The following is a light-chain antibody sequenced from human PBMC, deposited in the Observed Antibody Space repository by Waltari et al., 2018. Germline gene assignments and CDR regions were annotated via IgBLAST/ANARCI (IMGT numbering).Light chain of an antibody. CDR2: AAS. J-gene: IGKJ2*01. CDR3: QQSYSTPYT. Sequence: DIQMTQSPSSLFASVGDRVTITCRTSQSINTYLNWYQQKPGKVPNFLIYAASSLQTGGPSRFSGSGSGTDFTLTISSLQPEDFATYYCQQSYSTPYTFGQGTKLEIK. V-gene: IGKV1-39*01. CDR1: QSINTY.